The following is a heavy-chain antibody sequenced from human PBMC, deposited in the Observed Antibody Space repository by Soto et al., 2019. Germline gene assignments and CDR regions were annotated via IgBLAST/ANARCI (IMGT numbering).Heavy chain of an antibody. V-gene: IGHV3-30*03. CDR1: GFNFGVFG. Sequence: ESGGGVVQPGRSLRLSCAASGFNFGVFGIHWVRQAPGKGLEWLSVLSYEGSEEYYADSVRGRFTISRDNSKNMLFLQMDSLRVDDTGVYYCALTRRSSLLEVAGPGFEYWGQGTLVTVS. J-gene: IGHJ4*02. CDR3: ALTRRSSLLEVAGPGFEY. CDR2: LSYEGSEE. D-gene: IGHD6-19*01.